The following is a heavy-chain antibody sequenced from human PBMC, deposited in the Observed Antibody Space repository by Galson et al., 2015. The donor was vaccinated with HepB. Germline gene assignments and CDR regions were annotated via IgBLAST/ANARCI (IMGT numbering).Heavy chain of an antibody. D-gene: IGHD1-26*01. V-gene: IGHV3-23*01. CDR1: GFTFSSYA. J-gene: IGHJ4*02. CDR3: GIGGATRVFSSPIDY. Sequence: SLRLSCAASGFTFSSYAMSWVRQAPGKGLEWVSAISGSGGSTYYADSVKGRFTISRDNSKNTLYLQMNSLRAEDTAVYYCGIGGATRVFSSPIDYWGQGTLVTVSS. CDR2: ISGSGGST.